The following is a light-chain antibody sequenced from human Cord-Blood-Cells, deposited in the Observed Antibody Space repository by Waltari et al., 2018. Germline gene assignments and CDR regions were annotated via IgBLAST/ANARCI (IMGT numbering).Light chain of an antibody. Sequence: QSALTQPASVSGPPGQSLTISCTGTSSDVGSYNLVSWYQQPPGKAPKPMIYEGSKRPSGVSNRFSGSKSGTTASLTLSGLQAEDEADYFCCSYAGSWVFGGGTKLTVL. V-gene: IGLV2-23*01. CDR3: CSYAGSWV. CDR2: EGS. J-gene: IGLJ3*02. CDR1: SSDVGSYNL.